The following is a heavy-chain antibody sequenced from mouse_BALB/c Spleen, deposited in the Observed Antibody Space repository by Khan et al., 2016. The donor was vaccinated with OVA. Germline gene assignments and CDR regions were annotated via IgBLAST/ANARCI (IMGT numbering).Heavy chain of an antibody. CDR1: GYTFTDYA. Sequence: QIQLVQSGPELVKPGVSVKISCKASGYTFTDYAMPWVKQSPGKGLEWIGVINTYNGNLYYNEKFKGKATLTVDKSSSTAYMELTSLTFEDSAIEYCARAMMTTYYDAMDYWGQGTSVTVSS. CDR3: ARAMMTTYYDAMDY. CDR2: INTYNGNL. D-gene: IGHD2-13*01. V-gene: IGHV1S137*01. J-gene: IGHJ4*01.